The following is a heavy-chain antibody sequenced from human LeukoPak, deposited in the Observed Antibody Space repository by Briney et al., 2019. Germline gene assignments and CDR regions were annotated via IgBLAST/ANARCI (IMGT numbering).Heavy chain of an antibody. CDR3: AKSYNYGSGRYYNHFDS. D-gene: IGHD3-10*01. Sequence: PGGSLRLSCAASGFTFSSYAMSWVRQAPGKGLEWVSTVSGSGDSTYYADSVKGRFTLSRDNSKNTLSLQMNSLRAEDTALYYCAKSYNYGSGRYYNHFDSWGQGTLVTVSS. CDR1: GFTFSSYA. CDR2: VSGSGDST. V-gene: IGHV3-23*01. J-gene: IGHJ4*02.